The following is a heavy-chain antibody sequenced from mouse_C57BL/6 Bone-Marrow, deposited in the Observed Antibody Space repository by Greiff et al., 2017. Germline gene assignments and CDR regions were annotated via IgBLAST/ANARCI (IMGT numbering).Heavy chain of an antibody. D-gene: IGHD2-4*01. Sequence: VQLQQSGPELVKPGASVKIPCKASGYTFTDYNMDWVKQSHGKSLEWIGDINPNNGGTIYNQKFKGKATLTVDKSSSTAYMKLRSLTSKDTTVYYCARSHDSWFAYWGQGTLVTVSA. CDR2: INPNNGGT. V-gene: IGHV1-18*01. CDR1: GYTFTDYN. CDR3: ARSHDSWFAY. J-gene: IGHJ3*01.